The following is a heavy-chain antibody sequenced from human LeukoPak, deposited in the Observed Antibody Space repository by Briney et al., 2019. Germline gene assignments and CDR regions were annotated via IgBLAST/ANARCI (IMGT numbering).Heavy chain of an antibody. CDR2: ISSSSSYT. D-gene: IGHD5-12*01. CDR3: ARVADGYSGYDSIHY. Sequence: GPLILSCAASGFTFSDYYMSWIRQAPGTGLEWVSYISSSSSYTNYADSVKGRFTISRDNAKNSLYLQMNSLRAEDTAVYYCARVADGYSGYDSIHYWGQGTLVTVSS. J-gene: IGHJ4*02. CDR1: GFTFSDYY. V-gene: IGHV3-11*06.